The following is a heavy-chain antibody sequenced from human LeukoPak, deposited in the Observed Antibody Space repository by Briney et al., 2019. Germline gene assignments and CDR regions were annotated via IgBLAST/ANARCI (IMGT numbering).Heavy chain of an antibody. D-gene: IGHD6-19*01. CDR2: ISGSSSYL. CDR3: ARPSGSGWYWSIYYFDY. Sequence: GGSLRLSCAASGFTFSSYAMNWVRQAPGKGLEWVSSISGSSSYLNYADSVKGRFTISRDNAKNSLYLQMNSLRAEDTAVYYCARPSGSGWYWSIYYFDYWGQGTLVTVSS. J-gene: IGHJ4*02. V-gene: IGHV3-21*01. CDR1: GFTFSSYA.